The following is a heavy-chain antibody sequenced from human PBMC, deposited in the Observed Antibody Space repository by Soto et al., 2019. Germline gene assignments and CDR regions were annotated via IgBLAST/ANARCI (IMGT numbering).Heavy chain of an antibody. J-gene: IGHJ4*02. D-gene: IGHD3-22*01. V-gene: IGHV3-74*01. CDR2: INSDGSST. CDR1: GFTFSSYW. Sequence: GGSLRLSCAASGFTFSSYWMHWVRQAPGKGLVWVSRINSDGSSTSYADSVKGRFTISRDNAKNTLYLQMNSLRAEDTAVYYCARIAEWLLPYYFDYWGQGTLVTVSS. CDR3: ARIAEWLLPYYFDY.